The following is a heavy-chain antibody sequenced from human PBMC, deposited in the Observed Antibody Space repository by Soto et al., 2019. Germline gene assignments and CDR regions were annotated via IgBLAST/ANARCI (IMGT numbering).Heavy chain of an antibody. Sequence: SETLSLTCTVSGGSVSNDNFYWSWIRQPPGKGLEWIGYVHSSGITNYNPSLKRRVTISVDTSRNQFSLRLSSVTAADTAVYYCARGITMGQLPSHFDHWGQGTLVTVSS. V-gene: IGHV4-61*01. CDR2: VHSSGIT. J-gene: IGHJ5*02. CDR1: GGSVSNDNFY. CDR3: ARGITMGQLPSHFDH. D-gene: IGHD3-16*01.